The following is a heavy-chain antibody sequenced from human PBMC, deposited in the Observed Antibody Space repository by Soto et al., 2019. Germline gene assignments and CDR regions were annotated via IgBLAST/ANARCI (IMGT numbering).Heavy chain of an antibody. D-gene: IGHD2-15*01. CDR1: GFTFSDHC. CDR2: TSSSGSTI. Sequence: QVQLVESGGGLVKPGGSLRLSCTASGFTFSDHCMSWIRQAPGEGLEWVSYTSSSGSTIYYADSVKGRFTISRDNAKNSLYLQMNSLRAEDTAVHYCARGGCSGGRCSWPVIAHWGQTTIFTVSS. CDR3: ARGGCSGGRCSWPVIAH. V-gene: IGHV3-11*01. J-gene: IGHJ4*02.